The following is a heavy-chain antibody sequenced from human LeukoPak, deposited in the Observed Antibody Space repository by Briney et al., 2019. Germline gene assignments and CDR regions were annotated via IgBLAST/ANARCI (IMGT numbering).Heavy chain of an antibody. CDR3: ARDLGIVGTTIFDS. CDR2: IYTSENT. D-gene: IGHD1-26*01. Sequence: SETLSLTCTVSGVSISSYYWSWIRQPAGKGLEGIGLIYTSENTNYNPSLKSRVTMSVDPSKNQFSLKLSSVTAADTAVYYCARDLGIVGTTIFDSWGQGTLVTVSS. CDR1: GVSISSYY. V-gene: IGHV4-4*07. J-gene: IGHJ4*02.